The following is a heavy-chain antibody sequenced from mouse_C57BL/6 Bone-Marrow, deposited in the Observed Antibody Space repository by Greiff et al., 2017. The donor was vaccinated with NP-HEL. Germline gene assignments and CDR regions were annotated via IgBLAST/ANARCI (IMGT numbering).Heavy chain of an antibody. V-gene: IGHV2-9-1*01. CDR1: GFSLTSYA. CDR3: ARNGYYGNYCYAMDY. J-gene: IGHJ4*01. D-gene: IGHD2-1*01. Sequence: VKLQESGPGLVAPSQSLSITCTVSGFSLTSYAISWVRQPPGKGLEWLGVIWTGGGTNYNSALKSRLSISKDNSKSQVFLKMNSLQTDDTARYYCARNGYYGNYCYAMDYWGQGTSVTVSS. CDR2: IWTGGGT.